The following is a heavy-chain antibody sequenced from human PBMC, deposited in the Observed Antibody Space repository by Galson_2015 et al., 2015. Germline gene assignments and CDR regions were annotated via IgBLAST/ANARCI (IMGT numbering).Heavy chain of an antibody. Sequence: SLRLSCAASGFTFSSDWMHWVRQAPGKGLVWVSRINSDGTDKTYADSVKGRFTISRDNAKNTLYLQMNSLRAEDTAVYYCIRQLVSSSYGMDVWGQGTTVTVSS. CDR2: INSDGTDK. V-gene: IGHV3-74*01. CDR3: IRQLVSSSYGMDV. J-gene: IGHJ6*02. D-gene: IGHD6-13*01. CDR1: GFTFSSDW.